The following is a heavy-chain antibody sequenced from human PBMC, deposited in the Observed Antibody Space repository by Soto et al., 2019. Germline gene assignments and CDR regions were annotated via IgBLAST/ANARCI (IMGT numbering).Heavy chain of an antibody. CDR2: IRSKANSYAT. CDR1: GFTFSGSA. V-gene: IGHV3-73*01. Sequence: GGSLRLSCAASGFTFSGSAMHWVRQASGKGLEWVGRIRSKANSYATAYAASVKGRFTISRDDSKNTAYLQMNSLKTEDTAVYYCTSSTSKDDFWSGYNYFDYWGQGTLVTVSS. J-gene: IGHJ4*02. D-gene: IGHD3-3*01. CDR3: TSSTSKDDFWSGYNYFDY.